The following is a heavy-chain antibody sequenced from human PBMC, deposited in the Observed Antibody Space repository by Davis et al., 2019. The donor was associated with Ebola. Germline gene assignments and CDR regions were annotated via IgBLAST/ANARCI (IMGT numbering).Heavy chain of an antibody. CDR2: IFNSGTV. CDR1: GGSIRGFQ. J-gene: IGHJ4*02. V-gene: IGHV4-59*01. Sequence: MPSETLSPTCTIPGGSIRGFQWAWIRQPPGKGLEYVGHIFNSGTVSSNSALKSRVFISLDRSSTQFSLKLTSVTAADTAVYFCARDNLGSLDYWGQGLLVTVSS. D-gene: IGHD1-14*01. CDR3: ARDNLGSLDY.